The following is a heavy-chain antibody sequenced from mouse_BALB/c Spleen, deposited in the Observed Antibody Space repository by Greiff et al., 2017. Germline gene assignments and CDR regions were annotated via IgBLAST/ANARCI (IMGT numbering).Heavy chain of an antibody. Sequence: LQQPGAELVKPGASVKMSCKASGYTFTSYNMHWVKQTPGQGLEWIGAIYPGNGDTSYNQKFKGKATLTADKSSSTAYMQLSSLTSEDSAVYYCARDQVRRDYYAMDYWGQGTAVTVSA. V-gene: IGHV1-12*01. D-gene: IGHD2-14*01. CDR1: GYTFTSYN. CDR2: IYPGNGDT. CDR3: ARDQVRRDYYAMDY. J-gene: IGHJ4*01.